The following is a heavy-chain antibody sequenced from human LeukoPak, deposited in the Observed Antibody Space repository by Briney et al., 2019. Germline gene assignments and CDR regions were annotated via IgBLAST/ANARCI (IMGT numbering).Heavy chain of an antibody. V-gene: IGHV4-4*07. Sequence: SETLSLTCTVSGDSISTYYRSWIRQPAGKGLQWIGRVHPSGSTHYNPSLNSRVTMSVDTSENQFSLKLTSVTAADTAVYFCARDPFRSSYDYWGQGTLVTVSS. D-gene: IGHD5-12*01. CDR2: VHPSGST. CDR1: GDSISTYY. CDR3: ARDPFRSSYDY. J-gene: IGHJ4*02.